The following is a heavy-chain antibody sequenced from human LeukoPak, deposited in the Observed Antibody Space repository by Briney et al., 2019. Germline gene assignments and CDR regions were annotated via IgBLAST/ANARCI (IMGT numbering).Heavy chain of an antibody. V-gene: IGHV1-2*06. Sequence: ASVKVSCKASGYTFTGYYMHWVRQAPGQGLEWMGRINPNSGGTNYAQKFQGRVTMTRDMSISTAYMELSRLRSDDTAVYYCARDFFRGVIVVVSSSAFDIWGQGTMVTVSS. CDR1: GYTFTGYY. CDR2: INPNSGGT. J-gene: IGHJ3*02. CDR3: ARDFFRGVIVVVSSSAFDI. D-gene: IGHD3-22*01.